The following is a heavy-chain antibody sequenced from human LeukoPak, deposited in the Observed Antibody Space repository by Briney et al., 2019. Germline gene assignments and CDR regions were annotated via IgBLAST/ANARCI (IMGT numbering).Heavy chain of an antibody. D-gene: IGHD4-17*01. CDR2: IYHSGST. V-gene: IGHV4-38-2*02. CDR1: GYSISSGYY. CDR3: ARELYGDYDY. Sequence: SETLSLTCTVSGYSISSGYYWGWIRQPPGKGLEWIGSIYHSGSTYYNPSLKSRVTISVDTSKNQFSLKLSSVTAADTAVYYCARELYGDYDYWGQGTLVTVSS. J-gene: IGHJ4*02.